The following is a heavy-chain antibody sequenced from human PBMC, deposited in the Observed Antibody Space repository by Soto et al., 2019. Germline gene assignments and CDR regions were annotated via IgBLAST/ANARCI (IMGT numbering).Heavy chain of an antibody. CDR3: ATDVWARLD. V-gene: IGHV4-4*02. CDR1: GGSISSSYW. D-gene: IGHD6-19*01. Sequence: QVQLQESGPGLVKPSGTLSLTCAVSGGSISSSYWWSWARPPPGTGLEWIGEIYHSGSTNYNPSLESRVTISVDKSKNQFSLKLSSVTAADTAVYYCATDVWARLDWGQGTLVTVSS. CDR2: IYHSGST. J-gene: IGHJ4*02.